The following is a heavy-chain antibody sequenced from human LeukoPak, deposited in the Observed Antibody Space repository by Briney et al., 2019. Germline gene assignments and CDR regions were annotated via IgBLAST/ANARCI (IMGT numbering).Heavy chain of an antibody. Sequence: ASVKVSCKASGYTFTSYYMHWVRQAPGQGLEWMGIINPSGGSTSYAQKFQGRVTMTRDTSTSTVYMELSSLRSEDTAVYYCARGPREDYDILTGYPDYWGQGTLVTVSS. J-gene: IGHJ4*02. CDR3: ARGPREDYDILTGYPDY. CDR1: GYTFTSYY. CDR2: INPSGGST. D-gene: IGHD3-9*01. V-gene: IGHV1-46*01.